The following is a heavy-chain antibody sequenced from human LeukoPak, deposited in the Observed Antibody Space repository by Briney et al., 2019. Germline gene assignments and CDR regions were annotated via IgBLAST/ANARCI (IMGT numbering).Heavy chain of an antibody. Sequence: ASVKVSCKASGYTFTGYYMHWVRQAPGQGLEWMGWISAYNGNTNYAQKLQGRVTMTTDTSTSTAYVELRSLRSDDTAVYYCAREGGVTRYHNFDYWGQGTLVTVSS. CDR3: AREGGVTRYHNFDY. V-gene: IGHV1-18*04. CDR1: GYTFTGYY. J-gene: IGHJ4*02. CDR2: ISAYNGNT. D-gene: IGHD3-16*01.